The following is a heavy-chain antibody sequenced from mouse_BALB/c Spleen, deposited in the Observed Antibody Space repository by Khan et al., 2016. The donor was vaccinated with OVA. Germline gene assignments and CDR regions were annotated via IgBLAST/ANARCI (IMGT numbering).Heavy chain of an antibody. D-gene: IGHD1-1*02. CDR1: GYTFTDYV. J-gene: IGHJ3*01. V-gene: IGHV1-77*01. CDR3: VRAGWDVFAY. Sequence: QVQLQQSGPELVKPGASVKMSCKASGYTFTDYVMNWVKQRNGQGLAWIGQIYPGSDSTYYNEKFKGKATLTAARSSSTAYMQLSNLTSEDSAVYFGVRAGWDVFAYWGQGTLVTVAA. CDR2: IYPGSDST.